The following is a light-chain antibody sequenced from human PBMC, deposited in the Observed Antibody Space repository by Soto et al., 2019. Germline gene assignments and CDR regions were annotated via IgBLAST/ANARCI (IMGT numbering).Light chain of an antibody. V-gene: IGKV3-20*01. CDR1: QSVSSSY. J-gene: IGKJ5*01. Sequence: ETVLTQSPGTLSLTPGERAALSWRASQSVSSSYLAWYQQKPGQAPRLLIYGGSNRATGIPDRFSGSGSGTDFTLTISRLEPEDFAVYYCQQYGSSLITFGQRTRLAI. CDR3: QQYGSSLIT. CDR2: GGS.